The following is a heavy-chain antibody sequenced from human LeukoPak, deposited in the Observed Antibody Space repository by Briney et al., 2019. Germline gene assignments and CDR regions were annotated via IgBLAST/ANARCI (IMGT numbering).Heavy chain of an antibody. D-gene: IGHD2-2*01. J-gene: IGHJ5*02. CDR2: INPNSGGT. CDR1: GYTFTGYY. CDR3: ARDRGCSSTSCHFNWFDP. V-gene: IGHV1-2*02. Sequence: ASVKVSCMASGYTFTGYYMHWVRQAPGQGLEWMGWINPNSGGTNYAQKFQGRVTMTRDTSISTAYMELSRLRSDDTAVYYCARDRGCSSTSCHFNWFDPWGQGTLVTVSS.